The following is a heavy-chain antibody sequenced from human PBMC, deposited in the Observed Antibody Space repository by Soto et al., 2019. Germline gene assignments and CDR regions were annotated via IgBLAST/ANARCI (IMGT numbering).Heavy chain of an antibody. D-gene: IGHD3-22*01. CDR3: ASYDSSGFNWFGP. V-gene: IGHV3-21*01. CDR2: ISSSSSYI. J-gene: IGHJ5*02. Sequence: GSLRLSCAASGFTFSSYSMNWVRQAPGKGLEWVSSISSSSSYIYYADSVKGRFTISRDNAKNSLYLQMNSLRAEDTAVYYCASYDSSGFNWFGPWGQGTLVTVSS. CDR1: GFTFSSYS.